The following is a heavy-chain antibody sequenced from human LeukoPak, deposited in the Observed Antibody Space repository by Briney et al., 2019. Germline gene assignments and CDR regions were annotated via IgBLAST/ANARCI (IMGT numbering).Heavy chain of an antibody. CDR1: GFTFSSYW. CDR3: ARDILLGIFSVVII. CDR2: IKQDGSEK. D-gene: IGHD3-3*01. Sequence: PGGSLRLSCAASGFTFSSYWMSWVRQAPGKGLEWVANIKQDGSEKYYVDSVKGRFTISRDNAKNSLFLQMNSLRVEDTAVYYCARDILLGIFSVVIIWGQGTLVTVSS. V-gene: IGHV3-7*01. J-gene: IGHJ4*02.